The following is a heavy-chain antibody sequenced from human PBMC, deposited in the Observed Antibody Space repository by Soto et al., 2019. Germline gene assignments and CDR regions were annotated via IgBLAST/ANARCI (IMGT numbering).Heavy chain of an antibody. Sequence: QVQVVESGGGVAQPGRSLTLSCAAAGFTFSSYGMHWVRQAPGKGLEWVAVISYDGSNKYYADSVKGRFTISRDNSKNTVYLQMNSLRAEDTAVYYCAKSRTYYDFWSGYFDYWGQGTLVTVSS. CDR2: ISYDGSNK. V-gene: IGHV3-30*18. CDR3: AKSRTYYDFWSGYFDY. J-gene: IGHJ4*02. D-gene: IGHD3-3*01. CDR1: GFTFSSYG.